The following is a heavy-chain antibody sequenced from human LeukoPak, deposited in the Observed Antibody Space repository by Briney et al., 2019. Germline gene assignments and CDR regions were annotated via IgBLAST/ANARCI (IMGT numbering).Heavy chain of an antibody. J-gene: IGHJ4*02. D-gene: IGHD3-3*01. Sequence: SETLSLTCTVSGGSISSSSYYWGWIRRPPGKGLEWIGSIYYSGSTYYNPSLKSRVTISVDTSKNQFSLKLSSVTAADTAVYYCARGAHYDFWSGYYPDYWGQGTLVTVSS. CDR3: ARGAHYDFWSGYYPDY. V-gene: IGHV4-39*01. CDR1: GGSISSSSYY. CDR2: IYYSGST.